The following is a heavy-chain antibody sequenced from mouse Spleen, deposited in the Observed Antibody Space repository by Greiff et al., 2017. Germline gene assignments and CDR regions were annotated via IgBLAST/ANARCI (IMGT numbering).Heavy chain of an antibody. D-gene: IGHD4-1*01. CDR3: ARWDGH. CDR2: INPNNGGT. Sequence: VQLQQSGPELVKPGASVKISCKASGYTFTDYYMNWVKQSHGKSLEWIGDINPNNGGTSYNQKFKGKATLTVDKSSSTAYMELRSLTSEDSAVYYCARWDGHWGQGTTLTVSS. V-gene: IGHV1-26*01. CDR1: GYTFTDYY. J-gene: IGHJ2*01.